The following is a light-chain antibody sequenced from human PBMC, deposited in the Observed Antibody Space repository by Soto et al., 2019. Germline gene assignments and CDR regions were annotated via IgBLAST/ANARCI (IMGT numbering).Light chain of an antibody. CDR3: QQYNASPPLT. Sequence: EIVMTQSPATLSVSPGERATLSCRASQSVSSNLAWYQQKPGQAPRLLIFGASTRATGIPARFSGSGSATEFTLIISSLQSEDAAIYYCQQYNASPPLTFGGGTKVEIK. V-gene: IGKV3-15*01. CDR2: GAS. J-gene: IGKJ4*01. CDR1: QSVSSN.